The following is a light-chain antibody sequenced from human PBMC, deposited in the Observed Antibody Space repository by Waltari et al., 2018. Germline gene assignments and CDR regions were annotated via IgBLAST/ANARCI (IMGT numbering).Light chain of an antibody. CDR1: QGISSY. CDR3: QQYYSYPPT. V-gene: IGKV1-8*01. CDR2: AAS. J-gene: IGKJ5*01. Sequence: AIRMTQSPSSFSASTGDRVTITCRASQGISSYLAWYQQKPGTAPKLLIYAASTLQSGVPSRFSGSRSGTDFTLTISCLQSEDFATYYCQQYYSYPPTFGQGTRLEIK.